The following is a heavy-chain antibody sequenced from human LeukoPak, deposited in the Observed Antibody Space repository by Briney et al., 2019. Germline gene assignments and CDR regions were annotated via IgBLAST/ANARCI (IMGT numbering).Heavy chain of an antibody. CDR1: GGSISRSNW. CDR3: AREDYDDSGAWYFDL. CDR2: IFHSGST. D-gene: IGHD3-3*01. J-gene: IGHJ2*01. V-gene: IGHV4-4*02. Sequence: SETLSLTCAVSGGSISRSNWWSWVRQPPGKGLEWIGEIFHSGSTNYNPSLKSRVTISVDKSKNQFSLKLSSVTAADTAVYYCAREDYDDSGAWYFDLWGRGTLVTVSS.